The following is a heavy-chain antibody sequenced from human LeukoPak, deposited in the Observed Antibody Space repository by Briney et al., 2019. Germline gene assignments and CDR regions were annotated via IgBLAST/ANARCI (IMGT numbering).Heavy chain of an antibody. V-gene: IGHV1-18*01. CDR2: ISAYNGNT. CDR1: GYTFTSYG. J-gene: IGHJ4*02. Sequence: ASVKVSCKASGYTFTSYGISWVRQAPGQGLGWMGWISAYNGNTNYAQKLQGRVTMTTDTSTSTAYMQLRSLRSDDTAVYYCARGPPLGQLVPTGVDYWGQGTLVTVSS. CDR3: ARGPPLGQLVPTGVDY. D-gene: IGHD6-13*01.